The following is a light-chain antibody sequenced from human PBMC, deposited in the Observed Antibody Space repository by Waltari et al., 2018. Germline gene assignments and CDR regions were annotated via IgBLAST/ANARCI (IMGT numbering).Light chain of an antibody. V-gene: IGKV3-20*01. CDR1: QIVSNNY. Sequence: NVLTQSPGTLSLSPGERATRSGRASQIVSNNYLAWYQQQPGQAPRLLIYGVSSRATGIPDRFSGSGSGTDFTLTISRLEPEDSAVYFCHLYGSARTFGGGTKVEIK. CDR2: GVS. J-gene: IGKJ4*01. CDR3: HLYGSART.